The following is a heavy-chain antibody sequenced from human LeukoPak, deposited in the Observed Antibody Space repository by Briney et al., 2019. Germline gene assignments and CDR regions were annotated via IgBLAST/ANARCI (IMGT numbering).Heavy chain of an antibody. V-gene: IGHV3-30*02. CDR1: GFTFSSYG. Sequence: GGSLRLSCAAPGFTFSSYGMHWVRQAPGKGLEWVAFIRYDGSNKYYADSVKGRFTISRDNSKNTLYLQMNSLRAEDTAVYYCAKDKSRIVGPTRFDYWGQGTLVTVSS. J-gene: IGHJ4*02. D-gene: IGHD3-22*01. CDR2: IRYDGSNK. CDR3: AKDKSRIVGPTRFDY.